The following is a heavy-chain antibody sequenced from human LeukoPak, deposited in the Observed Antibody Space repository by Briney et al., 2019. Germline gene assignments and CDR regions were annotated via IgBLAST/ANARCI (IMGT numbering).Heavy chain of an antibody. Sequence: GGSLRLSCAASGFTFSSYRMNWVRQAPGKGLEWVSAISGSGGSTYYADSVKGRFTISRDNSKNTLYLQMNSLRAEDTAVYYCAKARDYYDSSGYRDYWGQGTLVTVSS. J-gene: IGHJ4*02. D-gene: IGHD3-22*01. CDR2: ISGSGGST. CDR3: AKARDYYDSSGYRDY. CDR1: GFTFSSYR. V-gene: IGHV3-23*01.